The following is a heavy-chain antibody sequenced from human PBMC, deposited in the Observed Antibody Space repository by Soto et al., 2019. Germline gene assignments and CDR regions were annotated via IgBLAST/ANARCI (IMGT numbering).Heavy chain of an antibody. CDR1: GGSFSGYY. CDR2: INHSGST. V-gene: IGHV4-34*01. J-gene: IGHJ5*02. CDR3: AGGTVSSTKRWVDP. D-gene: IGHD1-1*01. Sequence: QVQLQQWGAGLLKPSETLSLTCAVYGGSFSGYYWSWIRQPPGKGLEWIGEINHSGSTNYNPSLKIRVTMSVDTSTTQFSLKLISVTAADTAAYYFAGGTVSSTKRWVDPWGEGTLVTVS.